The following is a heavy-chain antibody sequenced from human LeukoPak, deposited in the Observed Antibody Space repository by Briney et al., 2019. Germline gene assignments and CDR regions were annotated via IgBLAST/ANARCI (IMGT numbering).Heavy chain of an antibody. D-gene: IGHD3-10*01. CDR2: IFPIVGAA. CDR3: ASRTMVRGVIFYYGMGV. V-gene: IGHV1-69*16. CDR1: GGTFSSFT. J-gene: IGHJ6*02. Sequence: ASVTVSCKASGGTFSSFTFTWVRQAPGQGLEWMGGIFPIVGAATYAQKFEGRLTISKDEFTTTAYMELSGLRSQDTAVYYCASRTMVRGVIFYYGMGVWGQGTTVTVSS.